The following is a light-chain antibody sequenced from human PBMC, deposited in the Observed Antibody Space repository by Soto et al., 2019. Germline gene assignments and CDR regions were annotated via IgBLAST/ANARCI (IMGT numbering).Light chain of an antibody. CDR1: QSAGNF. J-gene: IGKJ5*01. Sequence: EIVVTQSPATLSVSPGETAYLSCGASQSAGNFLAWYQQKPGQAPRLLIYYISTRATGIPARFSGSGSETEFTLTINSLQSEDSAVYYCQQHNQWPITFGQGTRLEIK. CDR2: YIS. CDR3: QQHNQWPIT. V-gene: IGKV3D-15*01.